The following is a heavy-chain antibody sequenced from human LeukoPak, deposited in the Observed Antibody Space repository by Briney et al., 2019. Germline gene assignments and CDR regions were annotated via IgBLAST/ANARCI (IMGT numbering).Heavy chain of an antibody. J-gene: IGHJ5*02. CDR1: GFTVSSNY. CDR2: IYSGGST. CDR3: ARDFSSGYNSWFDP. D-gene: IGHD3-22*01. Sequence: QSGGSLRLSCAASGFTVSSNYMSWVRQAPGKGLEWVSDIYSGGSTYYADSVKGRFTISRDNSKNTLYLQMNSLRAEDTAVYYCARDFSSGYNSWFDPWGQGTLVTVSS. V-gene: IGHV3-53*01.